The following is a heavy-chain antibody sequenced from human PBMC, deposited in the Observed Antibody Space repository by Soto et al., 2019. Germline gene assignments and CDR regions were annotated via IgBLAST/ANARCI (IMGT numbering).Heavy chain of an antibody. J-gene: IGHJ6*02. Sequence: GGSLRLSCAASGFTFSSYGMHWVRQAPGKGLEWVAVIWYDGSNKYYADSVKGRFTISRDNSKNTLYLQMNSLRAEDTAVYYCARESSGWLPRAFSDYYYYGMDVWGQGTTVTVSS. V-gene: IGHV3-33*01. CDR3: ARESSGWLPRAFSDYYYYGMDV. CDR1: GFTFSSYG. CDR2: IWYDGSNK. D-gene: IGHD6-19*01.